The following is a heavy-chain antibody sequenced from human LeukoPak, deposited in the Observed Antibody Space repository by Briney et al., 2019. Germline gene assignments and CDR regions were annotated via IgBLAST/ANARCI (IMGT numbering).Heavy chain of an antibody. D-gene: IGHD4-17*01. Sequence: GGSLRLSCAASGFKSSSNWMSWVRQAPGKALEWVANIKQDGSEKYYVDSVKGRFTISRDNAKNSLYLQMNSLRAEDTAVYYCAREGPSVTPYYWGQGTLVTVSS. J-gene: IGHJ4*02. CDR3: AREGPSVTPYY. V-gene: IGHV3-7*01. CDR1: GFKSSSNW. CDR2: IKQDGSEK.